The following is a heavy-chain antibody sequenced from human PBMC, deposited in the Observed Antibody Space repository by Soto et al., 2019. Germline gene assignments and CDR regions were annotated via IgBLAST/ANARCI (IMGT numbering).Heavy chain of an antibody. CDR3: TRDLNGGNPFDY. V-gene: IGHV1-3*01. Sequence: QLVQSGAEVKKPGASVRVSCKPSGYTLTNYATQWVRQAAGQGLEWLGWIDPGSGYTEYSQRFQGRVTLSRDNSASTFYMDLTSLTSGDTAVYFCTRDLNGGNPFDYWGQGTLVTVSS. J-gene: IGHJ4*02. CDR1: GYTLTNYA. D-gene: IGHD2-8*01. CDR2: IDPGSGYT.